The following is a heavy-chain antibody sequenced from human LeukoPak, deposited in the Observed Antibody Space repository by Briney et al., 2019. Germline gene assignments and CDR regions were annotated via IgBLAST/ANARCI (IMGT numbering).Heavy chain of an antibody. Sequence: GGSLRLSCAASGFTFSSYAMHWVRQAPGKGLEWVAVISYDGSNKYYADSVKGRFTISRDNSKNTLYLQMNSLRAEDTAVYYCARDWGVLRYFDYWGQGTLVTVSS. V-gene: IGHV3-30-3*01. CDR2: ISYDGSNK. J-gene: IGHJ4*02. D-gene: IGHD3-9*01. CDR1: GFTFSSYA. CDR3: ARDWGVLRYFDY.